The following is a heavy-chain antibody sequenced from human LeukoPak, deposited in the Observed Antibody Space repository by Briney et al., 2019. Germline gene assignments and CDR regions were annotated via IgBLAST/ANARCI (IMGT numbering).Heavy chain of an antibody. CDR3: ARAGGVYYYDSSGYYFQH. J-gene: IGHJ1*01. D-gene: IGHD3-22*01. CDR1: GFTFSGYY. Sequence: GGSLRLSCAASGFTFSGYYMSWIRQAPGKGLEWVSYISSSGSTIYYADSVKGRFTISRDNAKNSLYLQMNSLRAEDTAVYYCARAGGVYYYDSSGYYFQHWGQGTLVTVSS. V-gene: IGHV3-11*01. CDR2: ISSSGSTI.